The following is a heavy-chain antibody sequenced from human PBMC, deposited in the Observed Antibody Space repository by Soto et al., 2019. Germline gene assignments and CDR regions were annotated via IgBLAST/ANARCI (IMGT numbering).Heavy chain of an antibody. CDR2: IYYAGST. CDR1: GDSISSYY. V-gene: IGHV4-59*08. Sequence: QVQLQESGPGLVKPSETLSLTCTVSGDSISSYYWSWIRQPPGTGLEWIGCIYYAGSTNYNPSLKRRVTISVDTSKNQISLSLSSVTAADTAVYSCARHAKKFDPLDYWGQGTLVTVSS. D-gene: IGHD3-9*01. J-gene: IGHJ4*02. CDR3: ARHAKKFDPLDY.